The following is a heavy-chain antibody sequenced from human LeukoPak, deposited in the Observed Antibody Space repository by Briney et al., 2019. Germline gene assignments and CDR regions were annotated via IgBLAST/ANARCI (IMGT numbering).Heavy chain of an antibody. V-gene: IGHV3-23*01. Sequence: GGSLRLSCAASGFTFSSYAMSWVRQAPGKGLEWVSAISSSGGSTYYADSVKGRFTISRDNSKNTLYLQMNSLRAEDTAVYYCAKTVYYDSSGLSSFDYWGQGTLVTVSS. CDR1: GFTFSSYA. CDR2: ISSSGGST. J-gene: IGHJ4*02. D-gene: IGHD3-22*01. CDR3: AKTVYYDSSGLSSFDY.